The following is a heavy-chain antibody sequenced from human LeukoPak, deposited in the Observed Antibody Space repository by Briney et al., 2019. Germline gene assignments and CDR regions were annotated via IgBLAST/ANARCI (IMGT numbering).Heavy chain of an antibody. D-gene: IGHD6-19*01. Sequence: PSETLSLTCTVSGGSISSYYWSWIRQPAGKGLEWIGRIYTSGSTNYNPSLKRRVTMSVDTSKNQFSLKLSSVTAADTAVYYCARVSSGWSPNAFDIWGQGTMVTVSS. CDR2: IYTSGST. J-gene: IGHJ3*02. CDR3: ARVSSGWSPNAFDI. V-gene: IGHV4-4*07. CDR1: GGSISSYY.